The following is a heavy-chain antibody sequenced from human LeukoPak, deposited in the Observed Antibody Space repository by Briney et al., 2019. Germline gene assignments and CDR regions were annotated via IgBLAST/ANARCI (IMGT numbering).Heavy chain of an antibody. J-gene: IGHJ6*03. V-gene: IGHV4-4*07. CDR3: AREGAANFYYYYYYMDV. CDR1: GGSISSYY. Sequence: PSETLSLTCTVSGGSISSYYWSWIRQPAGKGLEWIGRIYTSGSTNYNPSLKSRVTISVDKSKNQFSLKLSSETAADTAVYYCAREGAANFYYYYYYMDVWGKGTTVTVSS. CDR2: IYTSGST. D-gene: IGHD1-26*01.